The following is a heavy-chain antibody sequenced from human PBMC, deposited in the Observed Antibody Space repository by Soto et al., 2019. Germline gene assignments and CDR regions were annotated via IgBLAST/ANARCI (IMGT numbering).Heavy chain of an antibody. D-gene: IGHD6-13*01. J-gene: IGHJ4*02. Sequence: EVQLLESGGGLGQPGGSLRLSCAASGFFFSSYAMSWVRQAPGKGLEWVSGIGGSGGYKSYADSVKGRFTISRDNSKNTLYLQMESLGAEDTAVYYCAKDAAMVSSTFNYFYYWGQGTLVAVSS. CDR2: IGGSGGYK. V-gene: IGHV3-23*01. CDR3: AKDAAMVSSTFNYFYY. CDR1: GFFFSSYA.